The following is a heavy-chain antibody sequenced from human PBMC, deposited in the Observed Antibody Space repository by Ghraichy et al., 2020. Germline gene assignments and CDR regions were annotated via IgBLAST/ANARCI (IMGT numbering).Heavy chain of an antibody. Sequence: GGSLRLSCAASGFTVSSNYMSWVRQAPGKGLEWVSVIYSGGSTYYADSVKGRFTISRDNSKNTLYLQMNSLRAEDTAVYYCARGYGGPVRYYFDYWGQGTLVTVSS. V-gene: IGHV3-66*01. D-gene: IGHD3-10*01. J-gene: IGHJ4*02. CDR3: ARGYGGPVRYYFDY. CDR2: IYSGGST. CDR1: GFTVSSNY.